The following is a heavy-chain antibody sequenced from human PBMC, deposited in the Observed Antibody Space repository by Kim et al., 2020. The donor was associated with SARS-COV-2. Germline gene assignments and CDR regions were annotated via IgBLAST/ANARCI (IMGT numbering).Heavy chain of an antibody. J-gene: IGHJ6*03. V-gene: IGHV3-30-3*01. CDR2: ISYDGSNK. CDR1: GFTFSSYA. Sequence: GGSLRLSCAASGFTFSSYAMHWVRQAPGKGLEWVAVISYDGSNKYYADSVKGRFTISRDNSKNTLYLQMNSLRAEDTAVYYCARDQGRNYDFWSGYYKWGYYYYMDVWGKGTTVTVSS. D-gene: IGHD3-3*01. CDR3: ARDQGRNYDFWSGYYKWGYYYYMDV.